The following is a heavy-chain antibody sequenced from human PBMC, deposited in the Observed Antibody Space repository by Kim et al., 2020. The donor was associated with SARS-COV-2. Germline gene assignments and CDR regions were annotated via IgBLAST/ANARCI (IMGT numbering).Heavy chain of an antibody. CDR2: IKSKTDGGTT. Sequence: GGSLRLSCAASGFTFSNAWMSWVCQAPGKGLEWVGRIKSKTDGGTTDYAASVKGRFTISRDDSKNTLYLQMNSLKTEDTAVYYCTTDIGQTGVYYYYYGMDIWGQGTTVTVSS. CDR1: GFTFSNAW. J-gene: IGHJ6*02. CDR3: TTDIGQTGVYYYYYGMDI. V-gene: IGHV3-15*01. D-gene: IGHD3-10*01.